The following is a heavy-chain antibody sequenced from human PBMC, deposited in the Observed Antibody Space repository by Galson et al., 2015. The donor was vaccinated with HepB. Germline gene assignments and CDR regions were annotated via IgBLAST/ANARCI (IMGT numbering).Heavy chain of an antibody. CDR3: ARDIRGYCTNGVCYTGAFDI. Sequence: TLSLTCTVSGGSISSGGYYWSWIRQHPGKGLEWIGYIYYSGSTYYNPSLKSRVTISVDTSKNQFSLKLSSVTAADTAVYYCARDIRGYCTNGVCYTGAFDIWVQGTMVTVSS. CDR1: GGSISSGGYY. J-gene: IGHJ3*02. CDR2: IYYSGST. V-gene: IGHV4-31*03. D-gene: IGHD2-8*01.